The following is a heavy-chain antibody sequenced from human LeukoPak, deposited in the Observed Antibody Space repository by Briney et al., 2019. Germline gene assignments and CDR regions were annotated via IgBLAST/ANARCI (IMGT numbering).Heavy chain of an antibody. CDR2: IKQDGSEK. J-gene: IGHJ4*02. CDR1: GFTSSSYW. CDR3: ARSSNSAFDY. D-gene: IGHD1-7*01. V-gene: IGHV3-7*01. Sequence: VGSLRLSCAASGFTSSSYWMSWVRQAPGKGLEWVANIKQDGSEKYYVDSVKGRFTISRDNAKNSLYLQMNSLRAEDTAVYYCARSSNSAFDYWGQGTLVTVSS.